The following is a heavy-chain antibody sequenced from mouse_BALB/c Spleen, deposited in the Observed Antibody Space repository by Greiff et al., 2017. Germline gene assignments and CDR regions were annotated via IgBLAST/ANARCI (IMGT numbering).Heavy chain of an antibody. D-gene: IGHD2-14*01. CDR1: GFSLTSYG. CDR2: IWSGGST. Sequence: QVQLKESGPGLVQPSQSLSITCTVSGFSLTSYGVHWVRQSPGKGLEWLGVIWSGGSTDYNAAFISRLSISKDNSKSQVFFKMNSLQANDTAIYYCARTSVRSETSYWYFDVWGAGTTVTVSS. V-gene: IGHV2-2*02. CDR3: ARTSVRSETSYWYFDV. J-gene: IGHJ1*01.